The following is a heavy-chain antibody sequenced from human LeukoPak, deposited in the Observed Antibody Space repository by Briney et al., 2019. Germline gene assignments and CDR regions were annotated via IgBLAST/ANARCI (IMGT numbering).Heavy chain of an antibody. Sequence: GASVNVSCKASGYTFTGYYMHWVRQAPGQGLEWMGWINPNSGGTNYAQKFQGRVTMTRDTSSSTAYMELSRLRSDDTAVYYCANYYGSGSYYSTSFDYWGQGTLVTVSS. CDR2: INPNSGGT. CDR1: GYTFTGYY. J-gene: IGHJ4*02. CDR3: ANYYGSGSYYSTSFDY. D-gene: IGHD3-10*01. V-gene: IGHV1-2*02.